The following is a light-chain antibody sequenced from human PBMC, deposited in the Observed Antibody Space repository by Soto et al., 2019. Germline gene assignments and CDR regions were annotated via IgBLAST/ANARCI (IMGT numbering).Light chain of an antibody. CDR1: QSVSSSF. CDR2: GVS. J-gene: IGKJ1*01. CDR3: QQYGSSPWT. V-gene: IGKV3-20*01. Sequence: ENVLTQSPGNLSLSPGERATLSCRASQSVSSSFLAWYQQKPGQAPRLLIYGVSSRPTGIPDRFSGSGSGTDFTLTISRLEPEDFAVYYCQQYGSSPWTFGQGTKV.